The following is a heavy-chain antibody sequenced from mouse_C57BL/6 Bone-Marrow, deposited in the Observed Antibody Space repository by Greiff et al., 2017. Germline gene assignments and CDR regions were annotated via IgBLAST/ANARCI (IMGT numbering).Heavy chain of an antibody. D-gene: IGHD2-5*01. V-gene: IGHV5-6*01. Sequence: EVKLVESGGDLVKPGGSLKLSCAASGFTFSSYGMSWVRQTPDKRLEWVATISSGGSYTYYPDSVKGRFTISRDNAKNTLYLQMSSLKSEDTAMYYCARAGSNYVWYFDVWGTGTTVTVSS. J-gene: IGHJ1*03. CDR3: ARAGSNYVWYFDV. CDR1: GFTFSSYG. CDR2: ISSGGSYT.